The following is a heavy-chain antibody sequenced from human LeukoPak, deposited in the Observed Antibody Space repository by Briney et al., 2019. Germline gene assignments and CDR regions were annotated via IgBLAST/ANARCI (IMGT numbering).Heavy chain of an antibody. J-gene: IGHJ1*01. CDR2: IYPGDSDT. CDR1: GYSFTSYW. Sequence: NRGESLKISCKGSGYSFTSYWIGWVRQMPGKGLEWMGIIYPGDSDTRYSPSFQGQVTISADKSISTAYLQWSSLKASDTAMYYCARLKSCSSTSCSSPAYFQHWGQGTLVTVSS. CDR3: ARLKSCSSTSCSSPAYFQH. V-gene: IGHV5-51*01. D-gene: IGHD2-2*01.